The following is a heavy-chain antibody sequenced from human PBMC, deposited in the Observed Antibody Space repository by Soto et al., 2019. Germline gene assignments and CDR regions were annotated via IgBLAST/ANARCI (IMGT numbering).Heavy chain of an antibody. CDR2: VYYTGST. J-gene: IGHJ4*02. Sequence: PSETLSLTCSVSGGSISGSYWSWIRQPPGKGLEWLGYVYYTGSTNYSPSLRSRVSISVDTSKNEFSLRLSSVTAAGTAVYFCARSVAVPGAHIDYWGQGTQVTVSS. V-gene: IGHV4-59*01. D-gene: IGHD6-19*01. CDR3: ARSVAVPGAHIDY. CDR1: GGSISGSY.